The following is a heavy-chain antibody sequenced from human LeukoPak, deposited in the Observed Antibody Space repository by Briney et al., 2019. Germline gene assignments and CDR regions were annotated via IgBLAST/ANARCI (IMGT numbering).Heavy chain of an antibody. J-gene: IGHJ4*02. CDR3: ARGFGDGYNSLDY. V-gene: IGHV5-51*01. CDR2: IYPVDSDT. CDR1: GYIFTSYW. Sequence: GESLQISCKGSGYIFTSYWIGWVRQMPGKGLEWMGIIYPVDSDTRYSPSFQGQVTMSADKSISTAYLQWSSLKASDTAMYYCARGFGDGYNSLDYWGQGTLVTVSS. D-gene: IGHD5-24*01.